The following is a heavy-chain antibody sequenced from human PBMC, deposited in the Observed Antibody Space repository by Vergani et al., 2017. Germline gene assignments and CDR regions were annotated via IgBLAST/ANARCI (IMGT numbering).Heavy chain of an antibody. CDR2: IIPIFGTA. J-gene: IGHJ6*02. D-gene: IGHD3-9*01. Sequence: QVQLVQSGAEVKKPGASVKVSCKASGGTFSSYAISWVRQAPGQGLEWMGGIIPIFGTANYAQKFQGRVTITADESTSTAYMELSSLRSEDTAVYYCASGPLRITIWVGGMDVWGQGTTVTVSS. CDR1: GGTFSSYA. CDR3: ASGPLRITIWVGGMDV. V-gene: IGHV1-69*01.